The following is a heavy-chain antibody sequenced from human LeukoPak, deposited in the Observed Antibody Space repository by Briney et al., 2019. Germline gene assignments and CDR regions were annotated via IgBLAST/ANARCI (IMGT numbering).Heavy chain of an antibody. D-gene: IGHD3-22*01. CDR2: ISGSGGST. J-gene: IGHJ4*02. CDR1: GFTFSSYA. CDR3: ARDEGDSSGYYPFFDY. Sequence: PGGSLRLSCAASGFTFSSYAMSWVRQAPGKGLEWVSAISGSGGSTYYADSVKGRFTISRDNSKNTLYLQMNSLRAEDTAVYYCARDEGDSSGYYPFFDYWGQGTLVTVSS. V-gene: IGHV3-23*01.